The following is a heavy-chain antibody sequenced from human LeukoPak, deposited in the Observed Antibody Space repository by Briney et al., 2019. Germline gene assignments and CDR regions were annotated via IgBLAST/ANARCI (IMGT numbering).Heavy chain of an antibody. V-gene: IGHV1-18*01. CDR2: ISAYNGNT. CDR3: ARDTYDYDISGYFDY. D-gene: IGHD3-22*01. CDR1: GYTFTSYG. Sequence: ASVKVSCKASGYTFTSYGISWVRQAPGQGLEWMGWISAYNGNTNCAQKLQGRVTMTTDTSTSTAYMELSRLRSDDTAVYYCARDTYDYDISGYFDYWGQGTLVTVSS. J-gene: IGHJ4*02.